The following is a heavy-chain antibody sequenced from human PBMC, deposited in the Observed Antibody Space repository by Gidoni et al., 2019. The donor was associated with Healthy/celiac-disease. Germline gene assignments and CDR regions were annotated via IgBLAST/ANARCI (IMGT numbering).Heavy chain of an antibody. J-gene: IGHJ4*02. D-gene: IGHD3-22*01. CDR1: GFTFDDYA. CDR2: ISWNSGSI. V-gene: IGHV3-9*01. CDR3: ALGTDSSGSNFDY. Sequence: EVQLVESGGGLVQPGRSLRLSCAASGFTFDDYAMHWVRQAPGKGLEWVSGISWNSGSIGYADSVKGRFTISRDNAKNSLYLQMNSLRAEDTALYYCALGTDSSGSNFDYWGQGTLVTVSS.